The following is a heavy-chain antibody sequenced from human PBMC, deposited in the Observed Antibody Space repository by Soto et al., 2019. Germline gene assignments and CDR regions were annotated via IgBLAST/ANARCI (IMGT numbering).Heavy chain of an antibody. CDR1: GGTFSSYA. CDR2: IIPIFGTA. CDR3: ARGGEYCSGGSCYPLFDYYYYGMDV. J-gene: IGHJ6*02. D-gene: IGHD2-15*01. V-gene: IGHV1-69*06. Sequence: GASVKVSCKASGGTFSSYAISWVLQAPGQGLEWMGGIIPIFGTANYAQKFQGRVTITADKSTSTAYMELSSLRSEDTAVYYCARGGEYCSGGSCYPLFDYYYYGMDVWGQGTTVTVSS.